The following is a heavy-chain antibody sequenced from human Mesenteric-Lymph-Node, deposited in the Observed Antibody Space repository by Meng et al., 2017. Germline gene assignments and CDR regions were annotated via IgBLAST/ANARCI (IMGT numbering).Heavy chain of an antibody. D-gene: IGHD4-17*01. Sequence: GESLKISCAASGFTFSSYAMHWVRQAPGKGLEWVAVISYDGSNKYYADSVKGRFTISRDNSKNTLYLQMNSLRAEDTAVYYCARDIAVTDYWGQGTLVTVSS. CDR3: ARDIAVTDY. CDR2: ISYDGSNK. CDR1: GFTFSSYA. J-gene: IGHJ4*02. V-gene: IGHV3-30*04.